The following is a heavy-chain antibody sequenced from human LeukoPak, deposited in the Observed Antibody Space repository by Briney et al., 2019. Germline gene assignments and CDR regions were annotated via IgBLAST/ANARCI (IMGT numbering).Heavy chain of an antibody. Sequence: AGGSLRLSCAASGFTFSSYEMNWVRQAPGKGLEWVANIKQDGSEKYYVDSVKGRFTISRDNAKNSLYLQMNSLRAEDTAVYYCARVRYYDSSGYYYYFDYWGQGTLVTVSS. CDR3: ARVRYYDSSGYYYYFDY. V-gene: IGHV3-7*01. CDR2: IKQDGSEK. CDR1: GFTFSSYE. J-gene: IGHJ4*02. D-gene: IGHD3-22*01.